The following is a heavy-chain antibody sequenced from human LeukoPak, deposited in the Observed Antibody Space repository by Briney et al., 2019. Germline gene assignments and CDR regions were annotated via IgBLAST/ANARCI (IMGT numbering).Heavy chain of an antibody. J-gene: IGHJ4*02. D-gene: IGHD2-21*02. CDR2: IYPGDSDT. CDR3: ARLAYCGGDCYWGPMDY. CDR1: GYSFTSYW. Sequence: GESLKISCKGSGYSFTSYWIGWVRQMPGKGLEWMGIIYPGDSDTRYSPSFQGQVTISADKSNSTAYLQWSSLKASDTAMYYCARLAYCGGDCYWGPMDYWGQGTLVTVSS. V-gene: IGHV5-51*01.